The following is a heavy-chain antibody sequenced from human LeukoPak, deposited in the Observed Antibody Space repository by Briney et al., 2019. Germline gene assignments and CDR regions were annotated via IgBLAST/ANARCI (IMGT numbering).Heavy chain of an antibody. CDR2: INHSGST. J-gene: IGHJ3*02. CDR1: GGSFSGYY. D-gene: IGHD3-22*01. CDR3: ARLDNGYYDSTEHAFDI. Sequence: SETLSLTCAVYGGSFSGYYWSRIRQPPGKGLEWIGEINHSGSTNYNPSLKSRVTISVDTSKNQFSLKLSSVTAADTAVYYCARLDNGYYDSTEHAFDIWGQGTMVTVSS. V-gene: IGHV4-34*01.